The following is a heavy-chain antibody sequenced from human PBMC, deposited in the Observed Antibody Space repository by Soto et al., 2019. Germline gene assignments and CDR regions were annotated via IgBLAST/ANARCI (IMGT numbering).Heavy chain of an antibody. V-gene: IGHV3-23*01. CDR3: AKAGGVPAAWRLDLYYYMDV. CDR1: GFTFSSYA. J-gene: IGHJ6*03. CDR2: ISGSGGST. D-gene: IGHD2-2*01. Sequence: GGSLRLSCAASGFTFSSYAMSWVRQAPGKGLEWVSAISGSGGSTYYADSVKGRFTISRDNSKNTLYLQMNSLRAEDTAVYYCAKAGGVPAAWRLDLYYYMDVWGKGTTVTVSS.